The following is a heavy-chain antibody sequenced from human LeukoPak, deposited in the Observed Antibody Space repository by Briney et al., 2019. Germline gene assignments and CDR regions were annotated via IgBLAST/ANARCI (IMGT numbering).Heavy chain of an antibody. Sequence: ASVKVSCKASGYTFTGYYMHWVRQVPGQGLEWMGWINPNSGGTNYAQKFQGRVTMTRDTSISTAYMELSRLRSDDTAVYYCARYCGGDCYSGSYYMDVWGKGTTVTVSS. CDR1: GYTFTGYY. CDR3: ARYCGGDCYSGSYYMDV. J-gene: IGHJ6*03. CDR2: INPNSGGT. V-gene: IGHV1-2*02. D-gene: IGHD2-21*02.